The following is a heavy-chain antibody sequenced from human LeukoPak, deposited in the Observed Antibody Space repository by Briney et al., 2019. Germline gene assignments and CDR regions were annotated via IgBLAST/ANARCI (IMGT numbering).Heavy chain of an antibody. CDR2: IYYRGST. D-gene: IGHD3-10*01. Sequence: PSETLSLTCTVSGGSISSYYWSWIRQPPGKGLEWIGYIYYRGSTNYNPSLKSRVTISVDTSKNQFSLKLASVTAADTAVYYCARGGPITMVRGDSDFDYWGQGTLVTVSS. V-gene: IGHV4-59*12. J-gene: IGHJ4*02. CDR1: GGSISSYY. CDR3: ARGGPITMVRGDSDFDY.